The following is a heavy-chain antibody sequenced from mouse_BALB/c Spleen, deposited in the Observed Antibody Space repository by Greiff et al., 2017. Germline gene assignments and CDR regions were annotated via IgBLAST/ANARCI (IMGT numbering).Heavy chain of an antibody. Sequence: EVQRVESGGGLVKPGGSLKLSCAASGFTFSSYAMSWVRQTPEKRLEWVASISSGGSTYYPDSVKGRFTISRDNARNILYLQMSSLRSEDTAMYYCARGYDGCPYWGQGTLVTVSA. V-gene: IGHV5-6-5*01. D-gene: IGHD2-3*01. CDR2: ISSGGST. J-gene: IGHJ3*01. CDR1: GFTFSSYA. CDR3: ARGYDGCPY.